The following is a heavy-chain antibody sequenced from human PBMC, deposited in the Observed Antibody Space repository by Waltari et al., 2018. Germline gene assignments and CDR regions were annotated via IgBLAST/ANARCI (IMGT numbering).Heavy chain of an antibody. CDR1: GGSISSSSYY. V-gene: IGHV4-39*07. J-gene: IGHJ3*01. CDR2: IYYSGST. D-gene: IGHD3-3*01. CDR3: ARGYDLWSGRSDAFDL. Sequence: QLQLQESGPGLVKPSETLSLTCTVSGGSISSSSYYWGWIRQPPGKGLEWIGSIYYSGSTYDNPSLQSRVTISVDTSQNQFSLQLSSVTAADTAVYYCARGYDLWSGRSDAFDLWGQGTMVTVSS.